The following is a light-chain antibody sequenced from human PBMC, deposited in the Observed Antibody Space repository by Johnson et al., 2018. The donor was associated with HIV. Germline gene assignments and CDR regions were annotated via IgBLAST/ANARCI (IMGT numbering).Light chain of an antibody. Sequence: QSVLTQPPSVSAAPGQKVTISCSGSSSNIGNNYVSWYQQLPGTAPKLLIFDNNKRPSGIPDRFSASKSGTSATLGITGLQTGDEADYYCGTWDSRLSAYVFGTGSKGTVL. CDR3: GTWDSRLSAYV. V-gene: IGLV1-51*01. CDR2: DNN. CDR1: SSNIGNNY. J-gene: IGLJ1*01.